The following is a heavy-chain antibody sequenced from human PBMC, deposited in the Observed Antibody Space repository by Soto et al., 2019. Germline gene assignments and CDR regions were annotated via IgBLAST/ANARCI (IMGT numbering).Heavy chain of an antibody. CDR1: GGSISSGGYY. CDR2: IYYSGST. J-gene: IGHJ6*02. D-gene: IGHD6-13*01. V-gene: IGHV4-31*03. CDR3: ARGGDSSSWWRRAGNGMDV. Sequence: SETLSLTCTVSGGSISSGGYYWSWIRQHPGKGLEWIGYIYYSGSTYYNPSLKSRVTISVATSKNQFSLKLSSVTAADTAVYYCARGGDSSSWWRRAGNGMDVWGQGTTVTVSS.